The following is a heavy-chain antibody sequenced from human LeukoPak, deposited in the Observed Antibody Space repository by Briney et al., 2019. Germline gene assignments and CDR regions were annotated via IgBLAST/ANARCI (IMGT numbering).Heavy chain of an antibody. CDR3: ARDTGVRPRVAHFDY. CDR1: GASISSSGSY. J-gene: IGHJ4*02. D-gene: IGHD1-14*01. CDR2: INYSGST. V-gene: IGHV4-39*02. Sequence: KPSETLSLTCTVSGASISSSGSYWGWIRQPPGKGLEWIGTINYSGSTYYNPSLKSRVTISVDTSKNQFSLKLSSVTAADTAVYYCARDTGVRPRVAHFDYWGQGTLVTVSS.